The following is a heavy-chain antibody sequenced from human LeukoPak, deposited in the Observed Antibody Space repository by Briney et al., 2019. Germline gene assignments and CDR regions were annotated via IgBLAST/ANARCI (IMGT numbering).Heavy chain of an antibody. V-gene: IGHV3-7*01. CDR2: INPGGNEI. CDR3: MCWGTDNH. J-gene: IGHJ4*02. CDR1: GLTFRSYW. Sequence: GGSLRLSCTFSGLTFRSYWMNWVRQAPGKGLEWVANINPGGNEIRSVDSVKGRSIISGDNAKDSLDLQMSSLRVEDTAVYYCMCWGTDNHWGQGILVTVSS. D-gene: IGHD7-27*01.